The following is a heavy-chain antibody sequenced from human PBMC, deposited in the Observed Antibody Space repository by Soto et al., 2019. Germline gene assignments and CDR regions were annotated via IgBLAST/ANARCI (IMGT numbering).Heavy chain of an antibody. D-gene: IGHD2-8*01. CDR1: GYSFTDYH. J-gene: IGHJ6*02. CDR2: INPKSGGT. V-gene: IGHV1-2*04. Sequence: ASVKVSCKASGYSFTDYHIHWVRQAPGQGLEWLGRINPKSGGTSTAQKFQGWVAMTRDRSISTVYMELTRLRSDDTAVYFCARGHSTDCSNGVCSFFYNHEMDVWGQGTTVTVSS. CDR3: ARGHSTDCSNGVCSFFYNHEMDV.